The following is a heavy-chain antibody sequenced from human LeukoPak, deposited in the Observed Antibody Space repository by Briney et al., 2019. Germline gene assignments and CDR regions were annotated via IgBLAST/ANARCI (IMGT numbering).Heavy chain of an antibody. CDR3: AKRGIVIRAVLIVGFHKEAYYFDY. J-gene: IGHJ4*02. CDR2: ISYDGSNK. D-gene: IGHD3-10*01. CDR1: GFTFSSYG. Sequence: GRSLRLSCAASGFTFSSYGMHWVRQAPGKGLEWVAVISYDGSNKYYADSVKGRFTISRDNSKNTLYLQMNSLRAEDTAVYYCAKRGIVIRAVLIVGFHKEAYYFDYWGQGALVTVSS. V-gene: IGHV3-30*18.